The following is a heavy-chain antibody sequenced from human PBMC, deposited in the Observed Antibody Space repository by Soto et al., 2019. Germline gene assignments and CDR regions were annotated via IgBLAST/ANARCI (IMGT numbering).Heavy chain of an antibody. J-gene: IGHJ4*02. CDR3: VGGRSRRVLYAF. Sequence: SQALSLTWAVKTESFSHYYCIWIRQPPGKGLEWIGEIDHSGNTNYSPSLKSRVAISVDTSKNQFSLKLSSVTAADTAGYYCVGGRSRRVLYAFWGQRTSVTGSA. V-gene: IGHV4-34*01. CDR1: TESFSHYY. D-gene: IGHD2-15*01. CDR2: IDHSGNT.